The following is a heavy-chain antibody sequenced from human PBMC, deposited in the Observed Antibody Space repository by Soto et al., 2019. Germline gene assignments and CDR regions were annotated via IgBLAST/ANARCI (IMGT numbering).Heavy chain of an antibody. CDR1: GGSISSSSYY. J-gene: IGHJ4*02. V-gene: IGHV4-39*02. D-gene: IGHD6-19*01. Sequence: SETLSLTCTVSGGSISSSSYYWGWIRQPPGKGLEWIGSIYYSGSTYYNPSLKSRVTISVDTSKNQFSLKLSSVTAADTAVYYCAREGRIAVAGVFGYWGQGTLVTVSS. CDR3: AREGRIAVAGVFGY. CDR2: IYYSGST.